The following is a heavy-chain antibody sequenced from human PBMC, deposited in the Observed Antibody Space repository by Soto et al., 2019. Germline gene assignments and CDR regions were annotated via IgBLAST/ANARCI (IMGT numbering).Heavy chain of an antibody. CDR1: GFTLSGSW. Sequence: EVQLVESGGGLVQSGGSLRLSCAASGFTLSGSWMHWVRQAPGKGLVWVSRINGDGSGTSYADFVKGRFTISRDDAKNTLFLQMNGLRAEDTAVYYCARGIFGSGTANDYWGHGTLFTVFS. V-gene: IGHV3-74*01. D-gene: IGHD3-10*01. CDR3: ARGIFGSGTANDY. CDR2: INGDGSGT. J-gene: IGHJ4*01.